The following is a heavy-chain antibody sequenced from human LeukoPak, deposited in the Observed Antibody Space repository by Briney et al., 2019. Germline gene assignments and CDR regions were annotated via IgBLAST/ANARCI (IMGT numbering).Heavy chain of an antibody. D-gene: IGHD3-22*01. CDR3: ARDFFHSDIRRPFDY. J-gene: IGHJ4*02. CDR2: IWSDSADI. Sequence: GGSLRLSCAASGFIFSRYTINWVRQAPGKGLEWVSSIWSDSADIHYADSVKGRFTISRDNAKNSLYLQMNSLRAEDSAVYYCARDFFHSDIRRPFDYWGQGTLVTVSS. V-gene: IGHV3-21*01. CDR1: GFIFSRYT.